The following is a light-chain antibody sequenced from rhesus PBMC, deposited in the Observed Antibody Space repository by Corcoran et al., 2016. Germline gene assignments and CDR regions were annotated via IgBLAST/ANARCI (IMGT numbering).Light chain of an antibody. CDR1: ESVSVFGIHL. Sequence: DIVLTQSPASLAVSPGQRATIIRRTSESVSVFGIHLIHWYQQKPGQPPKLLIYKGSNKDTGVPPRFRGSGSGAEFTLTINPVETDDAADYYCLHSKTIPWTFGQGTRVEIK. J-gene: IGKJ1*01. CDR2: KGS. V-gene: IGKV7-13*01. CDR3: LHSKTIPWT.